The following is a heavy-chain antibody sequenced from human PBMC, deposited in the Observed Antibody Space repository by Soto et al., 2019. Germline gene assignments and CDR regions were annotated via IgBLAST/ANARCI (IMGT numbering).Heavy chain of an antibody. CDR1: GFSLSTSGVG. Sequence: QITVKESGPKLVKPSQTLTLTFAFSGFSLSTSGVGVGWVRQPPGKAPEWLALIYWDDDKRYRPSLKSRLSITEDTSKDQVVFTMTNMDPVNTATYYCVHQDWNTNNYYFDLWGRGTLVTVSS. V-gene: IGHV2-5*02. CDR2: IYWDDDK. D-gene: IGHD1-1*01. J-gene: IGHJ2*01. CDR3: VHQDWNTNNYYFDL.